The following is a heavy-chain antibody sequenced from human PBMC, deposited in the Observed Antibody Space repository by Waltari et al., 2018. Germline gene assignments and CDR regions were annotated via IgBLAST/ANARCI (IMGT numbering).Heavy chain of an antibody. CDR3: AKGIRATATYFYMDV. J-gene: IGHJ6*03. D-gene: IGHD3-10*01. Sequence: EARLEESGGGLEQPGKSLRLSCSASGFTFSTYAMTWVRQAPGKGVGLFSSISDDGQTSFYADSVKVRFIISRDNSKSTLFLHLNSLRGDDTARYYCAKGIRATATYFYMDVWGKGTTVTVSS. CDR2: ISDDGQTS. CDR1: GFTFSTYA. V-gene: IGHV3-23*04.